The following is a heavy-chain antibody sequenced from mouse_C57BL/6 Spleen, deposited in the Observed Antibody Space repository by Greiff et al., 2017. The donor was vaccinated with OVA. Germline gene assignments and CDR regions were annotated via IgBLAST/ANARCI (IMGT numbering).Heavy chain of an antibody. D-gene: IGHD1-1*01. Sequence: QVQLQQSGAELVRPGSSVKLSCKASGYTFTSYWMHWVKQRPIQGLEWIGNIDPSDSETHYNQKFKDKATLTVDKSSSTAYMQLSSLTSEDSAVYYCAIYGSSRDWYFDVWGTGTTVTVSS. J-gene: IGHJ1*03. CDR1: GYTFTSYW. CDR3: AIYGSSRDWYFDV. V-gene: IGHV1-52*01. CDR2: IDPSDSET.